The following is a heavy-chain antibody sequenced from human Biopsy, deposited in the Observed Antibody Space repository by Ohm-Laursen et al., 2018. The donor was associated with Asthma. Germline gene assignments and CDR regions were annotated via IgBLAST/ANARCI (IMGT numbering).Heavy chain of an antibody. CDR2: ITHSGRS. CDR1: GGSFRDYS. V-gene: IGHV4-34*01. Sequence: SQTLSLTCSVSGGSFRDYSWGWIRQPPGKGLEWIGEITHSGRSNYNPSLKSRFTVSIDTSKRQFSLRLHSVTAADTAVYYCVRFFAGAVYHNYVMDVWGQGTTVTVSS. D-gene: IGHD3-3*01. J-gene: IGHJ6*02. CDR3: VRFFAGAVYHNYVMDV.